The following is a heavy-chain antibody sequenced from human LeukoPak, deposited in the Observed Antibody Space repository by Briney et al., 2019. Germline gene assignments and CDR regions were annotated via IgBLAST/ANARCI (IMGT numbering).Heavy chain of an antibody. D-gene: IGHD6-13*01. CDR1: GFTVSDNY. Sequence: GGSLRLSCAASGFTVSDNYMSWVRQAPGKGLEWVSVIYTGSSTDYADSVKGRFTISRDNSKNTLYLHMNSLRAEDTAVYYCARDHSSSWYGDDYWGQGTLVTVSS. J-gene: IGHJ4*02. CDR2: IYTGSST. CDR3: ARDHSSSWYGDDY. V-gene: IGHV3-66*01.